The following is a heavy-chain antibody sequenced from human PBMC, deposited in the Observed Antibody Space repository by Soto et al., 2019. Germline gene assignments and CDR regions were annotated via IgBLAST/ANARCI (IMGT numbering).Heavy chain of an antibody. J-gene: IGHJ4*02. V-gene: IGHV3-23*01. CDR3: AKDQGGYDSTYDY. Sequence: HPGGSLRLSCAASGFTFSSYAMSWVRQAPGKGLEWVSAISGSGGSTYYADSVKGRFTISRDNSKNTLYLQMNSLRAEDTAVYYCAKDQGGYDSTYDYWGQGTLVTVSS. D-gene: IGHD5-12*01. CDR1: GFTFSSYA. CDR2: ISGSGGST.